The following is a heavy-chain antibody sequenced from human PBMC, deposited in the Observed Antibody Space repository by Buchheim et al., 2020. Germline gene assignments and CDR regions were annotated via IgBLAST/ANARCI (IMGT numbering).Heavy chain of an antibody. CDR1: GGSITSGDYY. CDR2: IYYSGTT. J-gene: IGHJ5*02. V-gene: IGHV4-30-4*01. D-gene: IGHD5-12*01. CDR3: ARRHAHSAYGGRWFDP. Sequence: QVQLQESGPGLVKPSQTLSLTCTVSGGSITSGDYYWSWIRQPPGMGLEWIGYIYYSGTTYYNPSLKSRISLSLDTSGNQFFLRLSSVTAADTAVYFYARRHAHSAYGGRWFDPWGQGTL.